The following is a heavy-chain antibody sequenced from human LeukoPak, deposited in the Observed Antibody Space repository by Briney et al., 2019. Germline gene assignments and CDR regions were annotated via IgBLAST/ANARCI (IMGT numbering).Heavy chain of an antibody. CDR1: GGSISSYY. CDR2: IYTSGST. V-gene: IGHV4-4*07. D-gene: IGHD3-16*02. CDR3: ARAGWGSYRSNDAFDI. Sequence: ASETLSLTCTVSGGSISSYYLSWIRQPAGKGLEWIGRIYTSGSTNYNPSLKSRVTMSVDTSKNQFSLKLSSVTAADTAVYYCARAGWGSYRSNDAFDIWGQGTMVTVSS. J-gene: IGHJ3*02.